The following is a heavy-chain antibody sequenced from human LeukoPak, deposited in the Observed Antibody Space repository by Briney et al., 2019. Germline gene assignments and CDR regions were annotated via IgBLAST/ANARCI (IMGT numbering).Heavy chain of an antibody. CDR3: AREYGALDI. D-gene: IGHD4-17*01. V-gene: IGHV3-48*02. CDR2: ISSSSRTI. CDR1: GFTFSTFS. J-gene: IGHJ3*02. Sequence: GGSLRLSCAASGFTFSTFSMNWVRQAPGQGLEWVSHISSSSRTIHYADSVKGRFTISRDNAKNSLYLQMNSLRDEDTAVYYCAREYGALDIWGQGTMVTVSS.